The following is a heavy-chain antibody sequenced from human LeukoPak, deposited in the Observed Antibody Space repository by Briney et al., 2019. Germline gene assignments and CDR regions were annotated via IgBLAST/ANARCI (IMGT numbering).Heavy chain of an antibody. V-gene: IGHV3-30*04. D-gene: IGHD1-26*01. CDR2: ISIDGSNK. CDR1: GFTFTSYT. CDR3: ARAGASDYFDY. Sequence: WGSLKLSCAASGFTFTSYTFTSVRQAPGQGLEWVGVISIDGSNKYLADSVKGRFNISRDDSKNTLYLQMNSLRAEDTAVYYCARAGASDYFDYWGQGTLVTVSS. J-gene: IGHJ4*02.